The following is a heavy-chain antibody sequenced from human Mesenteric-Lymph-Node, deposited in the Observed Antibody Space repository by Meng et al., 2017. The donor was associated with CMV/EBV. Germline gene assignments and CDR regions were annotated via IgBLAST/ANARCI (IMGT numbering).Heavy chain of an antibody. V-gene: IGHV3-23*01. D-gene: IGHD2-2*01. J-gene: IGHJ5*02. CDR1: GFTFSSYA. CDR3: AKGHCSSTSCYDNWFDP. CDR2: ISGSGGST. Sequence: GGSLRLSCAASGFTFSSYAMSWVRQAPGKGLEWASAISGSGGSTYYADSVKGRFTISRDNSKNTLYLQMNSLRAEDTAVYYCAKGHCSSTSCYDNWFDPWGQGTLVTVSS.